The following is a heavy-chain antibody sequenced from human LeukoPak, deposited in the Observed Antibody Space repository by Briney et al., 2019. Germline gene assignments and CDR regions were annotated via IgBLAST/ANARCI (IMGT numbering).Heavy chain of an antibody. V-gene: IGHV3-21*01. J-gene: IGHJ3*02. Sequence: GGSLRLSCAASGFIFSNFAMNWVRQAPGKGLEWVSSISSSSSYIYHADSVKGRFTISRDNAKNSLYLQMNSLRAEDTAVYYCARDSSSSAFDIWGQGTMVTVSS. CDR1: GFIFSNFA. CDR3: ARDSSSSAFDI. D-gene: IGHD6-6*01. CDR2: ISSSSSYI.